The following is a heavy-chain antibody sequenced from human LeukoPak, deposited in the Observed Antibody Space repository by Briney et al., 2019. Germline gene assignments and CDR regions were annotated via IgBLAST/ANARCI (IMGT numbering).Heavy chain of an antibody. CDR1: GDSISSYY. CDR3: ARHDL. V-gene: IGHV4-39*01. Sequence: SETLSLTCTVSGDSISSYYWGWIRQPPGKALEWIVSFYYSGYTYYNPSLKSRVTISVDTSKNHFSLRVNSVTAADTAVYYCARHDLWGQGTLVTVSS. J-gene: IGHJ4*02. CDR2: FYYSGYT.